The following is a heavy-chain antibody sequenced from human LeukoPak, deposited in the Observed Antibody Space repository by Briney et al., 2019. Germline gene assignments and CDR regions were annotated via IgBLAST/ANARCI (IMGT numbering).Heavy chain of an antibody. CDR2: IRYDGSNK. Sequence: PGGSLRLSCAASGFTFSSYGMHWVRQAPGKGLEWVAFIRYDGSNKYYADSVKGRFTISRDNSKNTLYLQMNSLRAEDTAVYYCAKDRYYDSSGRTHFDYWGQGTLVTVSS. CDR3: AKDRYYDSSGRTHFDY. CDR1: GFTFSSYG. J-gene: IGHJ4*02. V-gene: IGHV3-30*02. D-gene: IGHD3-22*01.